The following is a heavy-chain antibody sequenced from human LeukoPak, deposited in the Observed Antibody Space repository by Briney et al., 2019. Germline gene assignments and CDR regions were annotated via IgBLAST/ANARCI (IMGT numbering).Heavy chain of an antibody. Sequence: ASVKVSCKTSGYTFTRYGISWVRQAPGQGLEWMGWISAYEGNIKYAQKVQGRVSMTTDTSTSTAYMELRSLRSDDTAVYYCARDNAIIPAEIADYWGQGTQVTVSS. CDR3: ARDNAIIPAEIADY. CDR2: ISAYEGNI. V-gene: IGHV1-18*01. D-gene: IGHD2-2*01. J-gene: IGHJ4*02. CDR1: GYTFTRYG.